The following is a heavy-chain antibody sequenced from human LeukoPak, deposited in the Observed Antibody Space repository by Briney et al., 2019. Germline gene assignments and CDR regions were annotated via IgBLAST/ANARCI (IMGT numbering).Heavy chain of an antibody. Sequence: PGGSLRLSCAASGFTFSDYYMSWIRQAPGKGLEWVSYISSSSSYTNYADSVKGRFTISRDNAKNSLYLQMNSLRAEDTAVYYCARAVYYYDSSGYYYFDYWGQGTLVTVSS. CDR1: GFTFSDYY. V-gene: IGHV3-11*06. CDR2: ISSSSSYT. CDR3: ARAVYYYDSSGYYYFDY. J-gene: IGHJ4*02. D-gene: IGHD3-22*01.